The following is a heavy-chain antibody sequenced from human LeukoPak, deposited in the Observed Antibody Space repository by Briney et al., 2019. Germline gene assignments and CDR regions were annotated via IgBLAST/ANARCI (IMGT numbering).Heavy chain of an antibody. V-gene: IGHV4-39*01. Sequence: SETLSLTCTVSGGSISSSSYYWGWIRQPPGKGLEWIGSIYYSGSTYYNPSLKSRVTISVDTSKNQFSLKLSSVTAADTAVYYCARALRITIFGVVTGNAFDIWGQGTMVIVSS. J-gene: IGHJ3*02. CDR1: GGSISSSSYY. CDR3: ARALRITIFGVVTGNAFDI. D-gene: IGHD3-3*01. CDR2: IYYSGST.